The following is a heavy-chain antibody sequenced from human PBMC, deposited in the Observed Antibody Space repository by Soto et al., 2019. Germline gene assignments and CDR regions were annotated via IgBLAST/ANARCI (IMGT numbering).Heavy chain of an antibody. CDR3: ARGDQGFDY. Sequence: SQALSLTCSISGASFSSNIAACNCIRQSPSRGLEWLGRTYYRSKWFNNYALSVKSRITINPDTSKNQFSLQLNSVTPEDTAVYYCARGDQGFDYWGQGTLVTVSS. CDR1: GASFSSNIAA. CDR2: TYYRSKWFN. J-gene: IGHJ4*02. V-gene: IGHV6-1*01. D-gene: IGHD3-16*01.